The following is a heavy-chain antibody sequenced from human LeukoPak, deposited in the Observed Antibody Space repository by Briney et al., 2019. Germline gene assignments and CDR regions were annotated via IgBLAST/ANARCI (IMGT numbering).Heavy chain of an antibody. V-gene: IGHV3-30*02. D-gene: IGHD2-15*01. CDR2: IRYDGSNK. CDR3: AKDQDDYCSGGSCLRYALFYYYYYYMDV. CDR1: GFTFSSYD. J-gene: IGHJ6*03. Sequence: GGSLRLSCAASGFTFSSYDMEWVRQAPGKGLEWVAFIRYDGSNKYYADSVKGRFTISRDNSKNTLYLQMNSLRAEDTAVYYCAKDQDDYCSGGSCLRYALFYYYYYYMDVWGKGTTVTISS.